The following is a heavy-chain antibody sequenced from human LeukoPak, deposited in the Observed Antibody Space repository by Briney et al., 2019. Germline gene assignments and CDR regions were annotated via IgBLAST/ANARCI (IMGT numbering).Heavy chain of an antibody. V-gene: IGHV1-46*01. CDR3: ARVDTAMVAGGGDY. J-gene: IGHJ4*02. Sequence: ASVKVSCKASGYAFTRHYMHWVRQAPGQGLEWMGLINPSGSSTIYAQKFQGRVTMTRGMSTSTDYMELSSLRAEDTAVYYCARVDTAMVAGGGDYWGQGTLVTVSS. D-gene: IGHD5-18*01. CDR2: INPSGSST. CDR1: GYAFTRHY.